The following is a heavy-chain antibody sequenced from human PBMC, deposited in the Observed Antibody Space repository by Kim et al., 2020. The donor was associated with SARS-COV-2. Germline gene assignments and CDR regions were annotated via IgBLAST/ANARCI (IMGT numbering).Heavy chain of an antibody. CDR1: GGSISSYY. CDR3: ARGPPGSFDY. D-gene: IGHD3-10*01. Sequence: SETLSLTCTVSGGSISSYYWSWIRQPPGKGLEWIGYIYYSGSTNYNPSLKSRVTISVDTSKNQFSLKLSSVTAADTAVYYCARGPPGSFDYWGQGTLVTVSS. J-gene: IGHJ4*02. CDR2: IYYSGST. V-gene: IGHV4-59*01.